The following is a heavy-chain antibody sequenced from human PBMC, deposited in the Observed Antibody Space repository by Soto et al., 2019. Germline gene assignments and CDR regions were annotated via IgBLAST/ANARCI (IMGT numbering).Heavy chain of an antibody. CDR3: ARPQGPPGRSPEPVAFDM. Sequence: PGESLKISCKGSGYSFTSYWIGWVRQMPGKGLEWMGIIYPGDSDTRYSPSFQGQVTISADKSISTAYLQWSSLKASDTAMYYCARPQGPPGRSPEPVAFDMGGKGKMVTVPS. CDR1: GYSFTSYW. V-gene: IGHV5-51*01. J-gene: IGHJ3*02. CDR2: IYPGDSDT. D-gene: IGHD1-1*01.